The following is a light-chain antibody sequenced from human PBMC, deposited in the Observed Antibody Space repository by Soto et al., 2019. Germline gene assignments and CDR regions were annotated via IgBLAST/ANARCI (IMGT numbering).Light chain of an antibody. J-gene: IGKJ5*01. Sequence: EIVLTQSPGTLSLSPGERATLSCRASQSVSSRDLAWYQQKPGQAPRLLIYATSSRAAGIPDRFSGSGSGTDFTLTISRLEPEDFAVYYCQEYDGAPITFGLGTRLEIK. V-gene: IGKV3-20*01. CDR2: ATS. CDR1: QSVSSRD. CDR3: QEYDGAPIT.